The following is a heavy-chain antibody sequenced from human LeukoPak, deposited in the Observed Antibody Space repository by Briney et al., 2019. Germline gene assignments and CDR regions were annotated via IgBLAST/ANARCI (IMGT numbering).Heavy chain of an antibody. Sequence: GGSLRLSCAASGFTFSSYAMHWVRQAPGKGLEWVAVISYDGSKKYYADSVKGRFTISRDNSKNTLYLQMNSLRAEDTAVYYCARQRAVVSPLDYWGQGTLVTVSS. V-gene: IGHV3-30*04. CDR1: GFTFSSYA. CDR3: ARQRAVVSPLDY. D-gene: IGHD4-23*01. CDR2: ISYDGSKK. J-gene: IGHJ4*02.